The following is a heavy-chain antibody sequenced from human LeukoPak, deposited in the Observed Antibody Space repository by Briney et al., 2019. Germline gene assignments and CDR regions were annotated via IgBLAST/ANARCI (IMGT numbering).Heavy chain of an antibody. V-gene: IGHV3-21*04. CDR2: ISSSSRYI. J-gene: IGHJ3*02. CDR1: GFTFSSYS. D-gene: IGHD3-22*01. Sequence: PGGSLRLSCAASGFTFSSYSMNWVRQAPGKGLEWVSSISSSSRYIYYADSVKGRFTISRDNAKNSLYLQMNSLRAEDMALYYCAKDKGWLLPLKAFDIWGQGTMVTVSS. CDR3: AKDKGWLLPLKAFDI.